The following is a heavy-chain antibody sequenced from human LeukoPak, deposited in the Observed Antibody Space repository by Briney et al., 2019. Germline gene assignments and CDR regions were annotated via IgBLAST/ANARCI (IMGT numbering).Heavy chain of an antibody. CDR1: GYSFTSYW. CDR3: ARREVATVDFDY. J-gene: IGHJ4*02. Sequence: GESLQIPCKGSGYSFTSYWLGWVRQMPGKGLEWMGIIYPGDSDTRYSPSFQGQVTISADKSISTAYLQWSSLKASDTAMYYCARREVATVDFDYWGQGTMVTVSS. D-gene: IGHD4-23*01. CDR2: IYPGDSDT. V-gene: IGHV5-51*01.